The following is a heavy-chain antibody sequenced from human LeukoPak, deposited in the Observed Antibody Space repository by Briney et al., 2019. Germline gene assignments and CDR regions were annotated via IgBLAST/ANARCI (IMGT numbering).Heavy chain of an antibody. CDR2: ISPYSGNT. Sequence: ASVKVSCKASGYTSTSYSVSWVRQAPGQGLEWMGWISPYSGNTNYAQKLQGRVTMSTDTSTSTAYMELRSLRSDDTAVYYCARDPDIILVPAAMINDYWGQGTLVTVSS. CDR3: ARDPDIILVPAAMINDY. J-gene: IGHJ4*02. D-gene: IGHD2-2*01. CDR1: GYTSTSYS. V-gene: IGHV1-18*01.